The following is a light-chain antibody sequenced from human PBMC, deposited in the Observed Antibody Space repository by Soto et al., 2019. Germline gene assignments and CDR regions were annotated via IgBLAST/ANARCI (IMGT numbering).Light chain of an antibody. J-gene: IGLJ1*01. V-gene: IGLV1-51*01. CDR1: SSNIGAGYD. CDR2: DNN. Sequence: QSALTQPPSVSGAPGQRVTISCTGSSSNIGAGYDVHWYQQLPGTAPKLLIYDNNKRPSGIPDRFSGSKSGTSATLGITGLQTGDEADYYCGTWDSSLSADVFGTGTKLTVL. CDR3: GTWDSSLSADV.